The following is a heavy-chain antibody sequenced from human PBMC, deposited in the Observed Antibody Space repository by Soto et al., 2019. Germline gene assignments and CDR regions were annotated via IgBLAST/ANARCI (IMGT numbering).Heavy chain of an antibody. V-gene: IGHV1-69*01. D-gene: IGHD6-19*01. CDR2: IIPIFGTA. CDR1: GGTFSSYA. Sequence: VKVSCKASGGTFSSYAISWVRQAPGQGLEWMGGIIPIFGTANYAQKFQGRVTITADESTSTAYMELSSLRSEDTAVYYCARGIAVAGTGGYYYYYGMDVWGQGTTVTVSS. CDR3: ARGIAVAGTGGYYYYYGMDV. J-gene: IGHJ6*02.